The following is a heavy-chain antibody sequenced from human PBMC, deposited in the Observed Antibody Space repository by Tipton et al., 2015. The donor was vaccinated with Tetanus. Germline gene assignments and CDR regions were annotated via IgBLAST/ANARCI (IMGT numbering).Heavy chain of an antibody. CDR3: ARRTGMDV. CDR1: GFTFSSHW. V-gene: IGHV3-7*01. Sequence: SLRLSCAASGFTFSSHWMSWVRQAPGKGLEWVANIKQDGSEKYYVDSVKGRFTISRDNAKNSLYLQMNSLRAEDTAVYYCARRTGMDVWGQGTPVTVSS. D-gene: IGHD4-17*01. J-gene: IGHJ6*02. CDR2: IKQDGSEK.